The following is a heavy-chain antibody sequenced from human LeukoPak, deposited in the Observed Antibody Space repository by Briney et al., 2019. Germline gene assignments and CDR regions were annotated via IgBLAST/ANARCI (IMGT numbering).Heavy chain of an antibody. J-gene: IGHJ6*02. V-gene: IGHV3-7*01. D-gene: IGHD2-15*01. CDR3: ARSSDRYGMDV. CDR2: IKQDGSKK. Sequence: TGGSLRLSCVASGFPFSSYWMTWVRQAPGKGLEWVANIKQDGSKKSYVDSVKGRFTISRDNAKNSLYLQMNSLRAEDTAVYYCARSSDRYGMDVWGQGTTVTVSS. CDR1: GFPFSSYW.